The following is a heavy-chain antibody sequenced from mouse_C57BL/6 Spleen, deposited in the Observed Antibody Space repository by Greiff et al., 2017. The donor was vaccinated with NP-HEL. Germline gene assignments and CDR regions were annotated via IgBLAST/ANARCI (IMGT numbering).Heavy chain of an antibody. CDR2: ISDGGSYT. V-gene: IGHV5-4*01. J-gene: IGHJ1*03. D-gene: IGHD2-4*01. CDR1: GFTFSSYA. Sequence: EVKVVESGGGLVKPGGSLKLSCAASGFTFSSYAMSWVRQTPEKRLAWVATISDGGSYTYYPDNVKGRFTISRDNAKNNLYLQMSHLKSEDTAMYYCARDPDYDYDEYWYFDVWGTGTTVTVSS. CDR3: ARDPDYDYDEYWYFDV.